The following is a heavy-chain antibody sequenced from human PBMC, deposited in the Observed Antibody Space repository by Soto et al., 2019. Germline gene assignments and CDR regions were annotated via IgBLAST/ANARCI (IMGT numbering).Heavy chain of an antibody. J-gene: IGHJ6*02. CDR1: GGTFSSYA. CDR2: IIPIFGTA. Sequence: ASVKVSCKASGGTFSSYAISWVRQAPGQGLEWMGGIIPIFGTANYAQKFQGRVTITADESTSTAYMELSSLRSEDTAVYYRARARWLRFSPGYYCYGMDVWGQGTTVTVSS. D-gene: IGHD5-12*01. CDR3: ARARWLRFSPGYYCYGMDV. V-gene: IGHV1-69*13.